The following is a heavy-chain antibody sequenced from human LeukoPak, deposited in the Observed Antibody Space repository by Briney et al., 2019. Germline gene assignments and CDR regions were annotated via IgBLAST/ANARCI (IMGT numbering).Heavy chain of an antibody. V-gene: IGHV3-21*01. J-gene: IGHJ6*02. CDR1: GFTFSSYA. CDR3: AREGTVTTGYGMDV. Sequence: GGSLRLSCAASGFTFSSYAMNWVRQAQGGGLEWLSSISTGTSHTYYVDSVKGRFTISRDNAKNSLYLQMNSLRAEDTAVYYCAREGTVTTGYGMDVWGQGTTVTVSS. D-gene: IGHD4-17*01. CDR2: ISTGTSHT.